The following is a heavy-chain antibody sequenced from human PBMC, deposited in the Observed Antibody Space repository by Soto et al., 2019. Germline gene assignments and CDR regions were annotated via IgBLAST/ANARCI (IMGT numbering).Heavy chain of an antibody. Sequence: QVQVQESGPVLVKPSETLSLTCSLSTGSISTFYWNWIRQPAGGKGLEWIGRIYASGSANYNPSLKSRVTMLVDTYKNQVSLKMNSVTAADTAMYFCARSANPRGGWFCPWGQGTLVTVSS. CDR2: IYASGSA. CDR1: TGSISTFY. CDR3: ARSANPRGGWFCP. D-gene: IGHD2-15*01. V-gene: IGHV4-4*07. J-gene: IGHJ5*02.